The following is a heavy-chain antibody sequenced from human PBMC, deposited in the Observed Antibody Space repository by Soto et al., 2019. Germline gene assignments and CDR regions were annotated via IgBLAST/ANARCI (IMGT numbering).Heavy chain of an antibody. V-gene: IGHV1-18*04. J-gene: IGHJ4*01. CDR2: INPYNGNT. CDR1: GYSFSSYG. CDR3: ARDPGAATFDY. D-gene: IGHD1-26*01. Sequence: QVQLVQPGAEVKEPGASVKVSCKASGYSFSSYGVSWVRQAPGQGLEWIGWINPYNGNTLNAQNLQGRATLTTDTSTSTAYMELRSLRSDDTAIYYCARDPGAATFDYWGQGTLVTVSS.